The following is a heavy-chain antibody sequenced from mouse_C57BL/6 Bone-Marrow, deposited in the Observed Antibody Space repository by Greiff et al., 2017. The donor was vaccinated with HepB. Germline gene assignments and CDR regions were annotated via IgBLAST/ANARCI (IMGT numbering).Heavy chain of an antibody. CDR2: IRLKSDNYAT. CDR1: GFTFSNYW. J-gene: IGHJ3*01. CDR3: TGVTTEAY. Sequence: EVKLVESGGGLVQPGGSMKLSCVASGFTFSNYWMNWVRQSPEKGLEWVAQIRLKSDNYATHYAESVKGRFTISRDDSKSSVYLQMNNLRAEDTGIYYCTGVTTEAYWGQGTLVTVSA. D-gene: IGHD2-2*01. V-gene: IGHV6-3*01.